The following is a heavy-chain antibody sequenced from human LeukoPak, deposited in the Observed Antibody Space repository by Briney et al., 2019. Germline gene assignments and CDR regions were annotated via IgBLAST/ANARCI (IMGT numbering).Heavy chain of an antibody. J-gene: IGHJ4*02. D-gene: IGHD6-13*01. Sequence: GRSLRLSCAASGSTFSGYAMHWVRQAPGKGLEWVAVISTDGRDKHNADSVKGRFTISRDNSKNTLYVQMTSLTAEDTAIYYCARDMRAAADYYFDYWGQGTPVIVSS. CDR1: GSTFSGYA. CDR3: ARDMRAAADYYFDY. V-gene: IGHV3-30*04. CDR2: ISTDGRDK.